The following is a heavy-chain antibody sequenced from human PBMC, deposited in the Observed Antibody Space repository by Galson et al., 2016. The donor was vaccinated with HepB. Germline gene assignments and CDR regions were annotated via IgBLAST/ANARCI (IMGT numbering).Heavy chain of an antibody. V-gene: IGHV2-5*01. J-gene: IGHJ4*02. D-gene: IGHD6-19*01. CDR2: IYWNDDN. Sequence: PALVKPTQTLTLTCTFSGFSLTSTAVGVGWFRQPPGKAPEWLALIYWNDDNRYSTSLKSRLTLTKDTSKNQVVLTMTNMDPVDTAKYYCAHSSGWVFDYWGQGILVTVSS. CDR3: AHSSGWVFDY. CDR1: GFSLTSTAVG.